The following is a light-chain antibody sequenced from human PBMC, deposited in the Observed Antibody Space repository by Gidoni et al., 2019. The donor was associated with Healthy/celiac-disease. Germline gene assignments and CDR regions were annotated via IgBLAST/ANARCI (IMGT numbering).Light chain of an antibody. CDR3: QQYGSSPFIT. CDR1: QSVSSSY. J-gene: IGKJ5*01. CDR2: GAS. Sequence: EIVLTQSPGTLSLSPGERATLSCRASQSVSSSYLAWYQQKPGQAPRLLIYGASSRATGIPDRFSGRGSGTEFTLTISRLEPEDFAVYYCQQYGSSPFITFGQGTRLEIK. V-gene: IGKV3-20*01.